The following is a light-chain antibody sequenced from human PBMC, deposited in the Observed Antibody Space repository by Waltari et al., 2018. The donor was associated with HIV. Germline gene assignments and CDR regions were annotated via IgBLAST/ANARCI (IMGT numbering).Light chain of an antibody. J-gene: IGLJ3*02. CDR2: EVS. Sequence: QSALTQPASVSGSPGQSITISCTGTSSDVGGYNYVSWYQQHPGKAPKLMIFEVSNRPSWVSNRFSGSKSCNTASLTISGLQAEDEADYYCSSYTTRSTPDPNWVFGGGTKLTVL. V-gene: IGLV2-14*01. CDR3: SSYTTRSTPDPNWV. CDR1: SSDVGGYNY.